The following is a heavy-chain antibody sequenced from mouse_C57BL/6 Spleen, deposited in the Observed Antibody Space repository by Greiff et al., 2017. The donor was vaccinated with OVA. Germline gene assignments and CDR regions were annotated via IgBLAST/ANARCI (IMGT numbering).Heavy chain of an antibody. V-gene: IGHV14-1*01. CDR1: GFNIKDYY. CDR2: IDPEDGDT. Sequence: EVQLVESGAELVRPGASVKLSCTASGFNIKDYYMHWVKQRPEQGLEWIGRIDPEDGDTEYAPKFQGKATMTADTSSNTAYLQLSSLTSEDTAVYYCTTEGVITTVTGYFDVWGTGTTVTVSS. D-gene: IGHD1-1*01. J-gene: IGHJ1*03. CDR3: TTEGVITTVTGYFDV.